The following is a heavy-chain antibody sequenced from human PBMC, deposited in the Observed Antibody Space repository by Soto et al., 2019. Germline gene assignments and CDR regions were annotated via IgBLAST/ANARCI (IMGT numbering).Heavy chain of an antibody. D-gene: IGHD4-17*01. CDR2: IYYSGNT. J-gene: IGHJ4*02. CDR3: ARTLGDYVALLSY. CDR1: GGSISSGGYY. V-gene: IGHV4-31*03. Sequence: QVQLQESGPGLVKPSQTLSLTCNVSGGSISSGGYYYNWIRQLPGKGLEWIGYIYYSGNTHYNPSLQSRVTMSVDTSNNQFSLKLASVTAADTAVYYCARTLGDYVALLSYWGQGTLVTVSS.